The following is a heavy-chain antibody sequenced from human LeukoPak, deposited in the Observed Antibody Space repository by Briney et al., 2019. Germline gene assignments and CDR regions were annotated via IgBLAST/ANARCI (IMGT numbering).Heavy chain of an antibody. D-gene: IGHD6-19*01. CDR1: GYTFTGYY. CDR2: INPNSGGT. J-gene: IGHJ4*02. V-gene: IGHV1-2*02. CDR3: ARDVAVAGSDY. Sequence: GASVKVSCKTSGYTFTGYYVNWVRQAPGQGLEWMGWINPNSGGTKYAQKFQGRATMTRDTSISTAYMELSWLRSDDTAVYYCARDVAVAGSDYWGQGTLVTVSS.